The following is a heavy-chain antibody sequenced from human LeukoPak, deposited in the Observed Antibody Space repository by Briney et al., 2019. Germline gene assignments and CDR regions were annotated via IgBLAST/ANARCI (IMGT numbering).Heavy chain of an antibody. Sequence: GGSLRLSCAASGFTFSSYAMSWVRQAPGKGLEWVSYISSSSSTIYYADSVKGRFTISRDNAKNSLYLQMNSLRAEDTAVYYCATISSPYYFDDWGQGTLVTVSS. CDR1: GFTFSSYA. D-gene: IGHD2-2*02. CDR3: ATISSPYYFDD. J-gene: IGHJ4*02. V-gene: IGHV3-48*01. CDR2: ISSSSSTI.